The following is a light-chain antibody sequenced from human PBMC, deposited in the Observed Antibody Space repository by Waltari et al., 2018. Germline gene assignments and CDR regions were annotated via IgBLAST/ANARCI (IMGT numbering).Light chain of an antibody. CDR1: QSVSSIT. CDR2: GTS. Sequence: RASQSVSSITLVLLHQKPGQAPSLVIYGTSSRATGFPDRFSGSGSGTDITLTISRLEPEDFAMYYCQQYDGSVLTFGGGTKVEL. V-gene: IGKV3-20*01. J-gene: IGKJ4*01. CDR3: QQYDGSVLT.